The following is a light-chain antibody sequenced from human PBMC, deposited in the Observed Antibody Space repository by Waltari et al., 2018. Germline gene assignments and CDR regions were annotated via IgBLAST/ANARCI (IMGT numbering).Light chain of an antibody. CDR1: QSLLYSSNNKNN. Sequence: DIVMTQSPDSLAVSLGERATINCKSSQSLLYSSNNKNNLAWYQQKPGQPPKLLIYWASTRESGVPDRFSGSGSGIHLTLTISSLQAEDVAVYYCQQYYNTPRTFGQGTKVEIK. J-gene: IGKJ1*01. V-gene: IGKV4-1*01. CDR3: QQYYNTPRT. CDR2: WAS.